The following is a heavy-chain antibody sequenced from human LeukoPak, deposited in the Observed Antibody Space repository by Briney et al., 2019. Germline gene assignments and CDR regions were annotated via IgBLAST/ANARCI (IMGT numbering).Heavy chain of an antibody. CDR3: AKDRAGTPWAD. CDR2: IDGRGVDT. CDR1: GFTFSTYT. J-gene: IGHJ4*02. V-gene: IGHV3-23*01. Sequence: GGSLRLSCAASGFTFSTYTMTWVRQAPGKGLECVSTIDGRGVDTYYADSVKGRFTISRDKSRNTVYLQMNSLRAEDTAVYYCAKDRAGTPWADWGQGTLVTVSS. D-gene: IGHD1-1*01.